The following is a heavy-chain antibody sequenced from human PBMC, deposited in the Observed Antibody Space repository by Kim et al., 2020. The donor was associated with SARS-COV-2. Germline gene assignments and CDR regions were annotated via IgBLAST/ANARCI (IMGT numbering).Heavy chain of an antibody. CDR3: ARDPLVDYYDSSGNIGGMDV. J-gene: IGHJ6*02. D-gene: IGHD3-22*01. CDR2: INPSGGST. Sequence: ASVKVSCKASGYTFTSYYMHWVRQAPGQGLEWMGIINPSGGSTSYAQKFQGRVTMTRDTSTSTVYMELSSLRSEDTAVYYCARDPLVDYYDSSGNIGGMDVWGQGTTVTVSS. V-gene: IGHV1-46*01. CDR1: GYTFTSYY.